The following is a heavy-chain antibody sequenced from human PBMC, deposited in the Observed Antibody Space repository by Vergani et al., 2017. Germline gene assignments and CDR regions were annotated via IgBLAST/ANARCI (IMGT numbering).Heavy chain of an antibody. CDR2: IHNSGNG. J-gene: IGHJ2*01. CDR1: GDSIISRSYY. Sequence: QMQLQESGPGLVKASETLSLTCTVSGDSIISRSYYWGWIRQPPGKGLEWTGNIHNSGNGDSSSSLKSRVTISADTSKNQSSLRLTSVTAADTAVYYCASGKYYSDSTSHFRGRYFDVWGRGTLVTVPS. D-gene: IGHD3-16*01. CDR3: ASGKYYSDSTSHFRGRYFDV. V-gene: IGHV4-39*01.